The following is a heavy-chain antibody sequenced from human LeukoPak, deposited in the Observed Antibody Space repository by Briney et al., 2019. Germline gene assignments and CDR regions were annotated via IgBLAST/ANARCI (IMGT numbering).Heavy chain of an antibody. D-gene: IGHD3/OR15-3a*01. CDR3: AKWTWAYYFDY. Sequence: GGSLRLSCAASGLTFSNYAMSWVRQAPGKGLEWVSAISGSGGSTYYADSVKGRFTISRDNSKNTLYLQMNSLRAEDTAVYYCAKWTWAYYFDYWGQGTLVTVSS. V-gene: IGHV3-23*01. CDR2: ISGSGGST. CDR1: GLTFSNYA. J-gene: IGHJ4*02.